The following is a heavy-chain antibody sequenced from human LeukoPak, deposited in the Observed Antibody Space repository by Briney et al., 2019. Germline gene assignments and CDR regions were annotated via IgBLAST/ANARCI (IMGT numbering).Heavy chain of an antibody. CDR1: GDGFDNYW. CDR2: IHPSSSAT. V-gene: IGHV5-51*01. Sequence: GESLKISCRVSGDGFDNYWIGWVRHMSGEGLQWVAIIHPSSSATHYSPSFQGRVSISADKAITTAYLQWSSLKASDTATYYCARYDGGATADFWGQGTLVTVSS. CDR3: ARYDGGATADF. J-gene: IGHJ4*02. D-gene: IGHD1-26*01.